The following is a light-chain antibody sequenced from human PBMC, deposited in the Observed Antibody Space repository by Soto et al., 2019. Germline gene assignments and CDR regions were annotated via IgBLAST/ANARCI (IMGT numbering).Light chain of an antibody. J-gene: IGKJ1*01. CDR3: QQYNNWPPT. Sequence: EIVLTQSPGTLSLSPGERATLSCRASENVSSNLLFCYHQYPGQAPRLLIYGASTKATWVPARFSGSGSGTEFTLTISSLQSEDFAVYYCQQYNNWPPTFGQGTKVDIK. CDR2: GAS. V-gene: IGKV3-15*01. CDR1: ENVSSN.